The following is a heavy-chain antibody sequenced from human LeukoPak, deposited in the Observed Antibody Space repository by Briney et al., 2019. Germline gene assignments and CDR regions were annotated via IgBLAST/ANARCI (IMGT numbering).Heavy chain of an antibody. J-gene: IGHJ3*01. V-gene: IGHV3-21*01. Sequence: GGSLRLSCAASGFTYSSYRMDWVRQAPGKGLEWVSSIISNSGYIYYADSVKGRFTISRDNAKNSLYLQMNSLRAEDTAVYYCARDQSIYGDYPDDAFDVWGQGTMVTVAS. CDR2: IISNSGYI. D-gene: IGHD4-17*01. CDR1: GFTYSSYR. CDR3: ARDQSIYGDYPDDAFDV.